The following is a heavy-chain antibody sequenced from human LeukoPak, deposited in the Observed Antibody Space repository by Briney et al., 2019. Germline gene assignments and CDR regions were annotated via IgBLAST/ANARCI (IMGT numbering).Heavy chain of an antibody. J-gene: IGHJ4*02. D-gene: IGHD3-22*01. Sequence: GASLRLSCAASGFTFSSYAVSWVRQAPGKGLEWVSAISGSGGSTYYADSVKGRFTISRDNSKNTLYLQMNSLRAEDTAVYYCATLLPYYYDSSGSNWGQGTLVTVSS. CDR1: GFTFSSYA. V-gene: IGHV3-23*01. CDR3: ATLLPYYYDSSGSN. CDR2: ISGSGGST.